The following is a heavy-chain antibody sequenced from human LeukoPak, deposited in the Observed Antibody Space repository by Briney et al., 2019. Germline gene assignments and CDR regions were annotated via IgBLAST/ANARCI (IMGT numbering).Heavy chain of an antibody. CDR1: GFTFISYS. Sequence: KSGGSLRLSCAASGFTFISYSMTWVRQAPGKGLEWVSSISSSSNYIYYADSVKGRFTISRDNSKNTLYLQMNSLRAEDTAVYYCAKATGWYSSSSLDYWGQGTLVTVSS. CDR2: ISSSSNYI. J-gene: IGHJ4*02. CDR3: AKATGWYSSSSLDY. D-gene: IGHD6-6*01. V-gene: IGHV3-21*04.